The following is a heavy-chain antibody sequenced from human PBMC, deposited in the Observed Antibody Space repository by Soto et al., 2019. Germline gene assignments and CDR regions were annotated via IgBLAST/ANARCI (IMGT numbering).Heavy chain of an antibody. D-gene: IGHD3-22*01. V-gene: IGHV3-7*01. Sequence: GGSLRLSCAASGFTFSSYWMSWVRQAPGKGLEWVANIKQDGSEKYYVDSVKGRFTISRDNAKNSLYLQMNSLRAEDTAVYYCARETHSGRVNYYDSSGYDAFDIWGQGTMVTVSS. CDR1: GFTFSSYW. CDR2: IKQDGSEK. CDR3: ARETHSGRVNYYDSSGYDAFDI. J-gene: IGHJ3*02.